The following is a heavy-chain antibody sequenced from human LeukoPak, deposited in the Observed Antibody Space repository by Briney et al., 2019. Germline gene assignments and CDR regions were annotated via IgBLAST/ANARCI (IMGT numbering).Heavy chain of an antibody. CDR1: GGSFSGYY. J-gene: IGHJ4*02. CDR3: ARGFRYYYGSGSYPFDY. CDR2: INHSGST. D-gene: IGHD3-10*01. Sequence: PSETLSLTCAVSGGSFSGYYWSWIRQPPGKGLEWIGEINHSGSTNYNLSLKSRVTISVDTSKNQFSLKLSSVTAADTAVYYCARGFRYYYGSGSYPFDYWGQGTLVTVSS. V-gene: IGHV4-34*01.